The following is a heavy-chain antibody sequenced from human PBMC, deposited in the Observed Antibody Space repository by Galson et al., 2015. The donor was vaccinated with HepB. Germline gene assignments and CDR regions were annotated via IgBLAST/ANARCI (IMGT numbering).Heavy chain of an antibody. D-gene: IGHD3-3*01. CDR1: GFTFRTSG. J-gene: IGHJ4*02. V-gene: IGHV3-21*01. CDR3: ARDASEWSRDY. Sequence: SLRLSCAASGFTFRTSGMTWVRQAPGKGLEWVAVIGYRETYKHYADSVKGRFAISRDNAKNSVYLQMNSLGVEDTAGYYCARDASEWSRDYWGQGTLVAVSS. CDR2: IGYRETYK.